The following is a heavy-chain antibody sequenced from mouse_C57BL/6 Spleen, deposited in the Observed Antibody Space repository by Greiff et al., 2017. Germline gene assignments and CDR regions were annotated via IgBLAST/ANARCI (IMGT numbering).Heavy chain of an antibody. CDR3: AGNDDWNYFDD. CDR2: IWSGGST. V-gene: IGHV2-2*01. D-gene: IGHD2-12*01. Sequence: VQLQQSGPGLVQPSQSLSITCTVSGFSLTSYGVHWVRQSPGKGLEWLGVIWSGGSTDYNAAFISRLSISKDNSTSQFFFKMNSVQADDTAIYCCAGNDDWNYFDDWGQGTTLTVSS. CDR1: GFSLTSYG. J-gene: IGHJ2*01.